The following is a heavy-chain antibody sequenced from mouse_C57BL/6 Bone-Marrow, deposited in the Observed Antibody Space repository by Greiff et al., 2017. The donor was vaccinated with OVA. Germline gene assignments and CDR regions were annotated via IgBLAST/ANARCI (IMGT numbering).Heavy chain of an antibody. V-gene: IGHV1-59*01. CDR3: ARLWSYYFDY. CDR2: IDPSDSYT. CDR1: GYTFTSYW. Sequence: QVQLQQPGAELVRPGTSVKLSCKASGYTFTSYWMHWVKQRPGQGLEWIGVIDPSDSYTNYNQKFKGKATLTVDTSSSTAYMQLSSLTSADSSVYYCARLWSYYFDYWGQGTTLTVSS. D-gene: IGHD1-1*02. J-gene: IGHJ2*01.